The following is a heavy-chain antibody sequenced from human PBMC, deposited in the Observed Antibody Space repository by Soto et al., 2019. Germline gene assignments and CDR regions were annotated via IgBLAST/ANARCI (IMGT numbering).Heavy chain of an antibody. CDR2: IKGDGSSI. Sequence: EVQLVESGGGLVQPGGSLRLSCEASGFTFSDYWIHWVRQVPGKGLVWVSRIKGDGSSINYADSVKGRFTISRDNAKNTLYLRMNSLRAEDTAVYYCARGIPGHYGFDVWGQGTMVTVSS. V-gene: IGHV3-74*01. D-gene: IGHD3-10*01. J-gene: IGHJ3*01. CDR1: GFTFSDYW. CDR3: ARGIPGHYGFDV.